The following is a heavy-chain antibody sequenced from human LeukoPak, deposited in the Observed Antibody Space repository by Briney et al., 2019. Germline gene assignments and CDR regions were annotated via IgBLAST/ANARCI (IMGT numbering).Heavy chain of an antibody. J-gene: IGHJ4*02. CDR2: IYSGGST. D-gene: IGHD1-26*01. V-gene: IGHV4-4*07. CDR1: GGSISSYY. Sequence: PSETLSLTCTVSGGSISSYYWSWIRQPAGKGLEWIGRIYSGGSTNYNPSLKSRVTMLVDSSNNQFSLKLSSVTAADTAVFYCARENTGSYREFDYWGQGTLVTVS. CDR3: ARENTGSYREFDY.